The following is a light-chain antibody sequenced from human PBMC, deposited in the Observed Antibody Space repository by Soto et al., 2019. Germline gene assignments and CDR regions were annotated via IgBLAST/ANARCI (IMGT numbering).Light chain of an antibody. CDR2: DAS. CDR3: QHYDSFWS. CDR1: QSVDSR. Sequence: QMTQSPSTLSASIGDRVTITCRASQSVDSRLAWYQQKPGKAPKLLVYDASTLETGVLSRFSGSGSGAEFTLTITGLQPEDIATYSCQHYDSFWSFGQGTKVEIK. V-gene: IGKV1-5*01. J-gene: IGKJ1*01.